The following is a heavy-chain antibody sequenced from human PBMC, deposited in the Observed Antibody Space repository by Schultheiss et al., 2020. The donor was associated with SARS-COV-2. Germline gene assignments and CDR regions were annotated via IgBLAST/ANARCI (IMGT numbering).Heavy chain of an antibody. CDR1: GFTFSSYW. CDR3: ARTRPYYYYGMDV. Sequence: GGSLRLSCAASGFTFSSYWMHWVRQAPGKGLEWVSYISSSSSYTNYADSVKGRFTISRDNAKNSLYLQMNSLRAEDTAVYYCARTRPYYYYGMDVWGQGTTVTVSS. J-gene: IGHJ6*02. D-gene: IGHD6-6*01. V-gene: IGHV3-21*05. CDR2: ISSSSSYT.